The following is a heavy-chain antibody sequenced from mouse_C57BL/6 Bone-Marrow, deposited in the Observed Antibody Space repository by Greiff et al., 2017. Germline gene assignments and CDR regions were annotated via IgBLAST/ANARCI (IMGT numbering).Heavy chain of an antibody. Sequence: QVQLQQSGAELVRPGASVKLSCKASGYTFTDYYINWVKQRPGQGLEWIARIYPGSGNTYYNEKFKGKATLTAEKSSSTAYMQLSSLTSEDSAVYFCTYGNYVFYAMDYWGQGTSVTVSS. CDR2: IYPGSGNT. J-gene: IGHJ4*01. CDR1: GYTFTDYY. D-gene: IGHD2-1*01. CDR3: TYGNYVFYAMDY. V-gene: IGHV1-76*01.